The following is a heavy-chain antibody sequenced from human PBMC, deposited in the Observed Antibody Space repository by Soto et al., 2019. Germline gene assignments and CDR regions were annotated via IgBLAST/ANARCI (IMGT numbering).Heavy chain of an antibody. J-gene: IGHJ5*01. CDR1: GDSVSNKSAA. V-gene: IGHV6-1*01. Sequence: SQTLSLTCVISGDSVSNKSAAWNWIRQSPSRGLEWLGRTYYTSRWYNDYAVSVMGRMTINPDTSRNQFSLQLNSVTPEDTAVYYCARDRSPGSTSWYDCWGQGALFTVSS. D-gene: IGHD2-2*01. CDR2: TYYTSRWYN. CDR3: ARDRSPGSTSWYDC.